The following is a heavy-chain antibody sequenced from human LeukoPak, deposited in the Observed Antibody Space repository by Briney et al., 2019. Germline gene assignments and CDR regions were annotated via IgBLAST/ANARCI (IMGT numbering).Heavy chain of an antibody. V-gene: IGHV3-15*01. CDR1: GFTFSKAW. J-gene: IGHJ4*02. D-gene: IGHD1-14*01. CDR2: ITRKPDGETT. Sequence: GGSLRLSCAASGFTFSKAWMSWVPQAPGRGVEWVGRITRKPDGETTAYAAPVKGRFTISRDDSKNTLYLQMSSPKTEDTAVYYCTTDPYKDASDYWGQGTLVTVSS. CDR3: TTDPYKDASDY.